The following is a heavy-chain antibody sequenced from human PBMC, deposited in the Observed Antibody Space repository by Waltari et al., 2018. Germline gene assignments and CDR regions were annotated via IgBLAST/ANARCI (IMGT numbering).Heavy chain of an antibody. CDR2: IWYDGSNK. CDR3: ANDIGGWYGYYYYYMDV. D-gene: IGHD6-19*01. CDR1: GFTFSSYG. Sequence: QVQLVESGGGVVQPGRSLRLSCAASGFTFSSYGMHWVRQAPGKGLEWVAFIWYDGSNKYYADSVKGRFTISRDNSKNTLYLQMNSLRAEDTAMYYCANDIGGWYGYYYYYMDVWGKGTTVTVSS. V-gene: IGHV3-30*02. J-gene: IGHJ6*03.